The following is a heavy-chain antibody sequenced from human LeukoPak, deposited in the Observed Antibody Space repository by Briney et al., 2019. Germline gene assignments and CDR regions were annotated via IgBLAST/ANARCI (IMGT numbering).Heavy chain of an antibody. CDR2: IQQDGSEK. Sequence: PGGSLRLSCAASGFTFSSYWMSWVRQAPGKGLEWVANIQQDGSEKYYVDSVKGRFTISRDNSKNTLYLQMNSLRAEDTAVYYCAKAMGGYVWGSYRPYRGVFDYWGQGTLVTVSS. CDR3: AKAMGGYVWGSYRPYRGVFDY. J-gene: IGHJ4*02. CDR1: GFTFSSYW. V-gene: IGHV3-7*03. D-gene: IGHD3-16*02.